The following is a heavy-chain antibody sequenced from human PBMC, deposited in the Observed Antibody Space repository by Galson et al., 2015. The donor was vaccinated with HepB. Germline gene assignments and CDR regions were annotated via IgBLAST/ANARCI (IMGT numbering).Heavy chain of an antibody. J-gene: IGHJ4*02. CDR3: ATVEILVVRGGLRTRSYFDY. V-gene: IGHV3-21*01. D-gene: IGHD3-10*01. CDR2: ISSSSSYI. CDR1: GITFNTYS. Sequence: ASGITFNTYSMNWVRQAPGKGLEWVSSISSSSSYIYYADSAKGRFTISRDNARNSLYLQMNSLRAEDTAVYHCATVEILVVRGGLRTRSYFDYWGRGTLVTVSS.